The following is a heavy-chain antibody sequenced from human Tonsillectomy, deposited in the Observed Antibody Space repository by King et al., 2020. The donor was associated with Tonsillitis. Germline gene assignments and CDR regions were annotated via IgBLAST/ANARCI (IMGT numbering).Heavy chain of an antibody. J-gene: IGHJ4*02. Sequence: VQLVESGAEVKKPGESLKISCKGSGDTFSNYWIGWVRQIPGKGLEWMGISYPGDSDTRYSPSFQGQVTISADKSISTAYLQWSSLKASDTAMYYCARLDRTQQWLGDYWGQGTLVTVSS. CDR3: ARLDRTQQWLGDY. D-gene: IGHD6-19*01. CDR2: SYPGDSDT. CDR1: GDTFSNYW. V-gene: IGHV5-51*01.